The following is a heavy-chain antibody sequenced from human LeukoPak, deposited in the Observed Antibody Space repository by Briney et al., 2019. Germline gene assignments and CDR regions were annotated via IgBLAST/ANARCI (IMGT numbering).Heavy chain of an antibody. V-gene: IGHV1-18*01. J-gene: IGHJ4*02. D-gene: IGHD1-26*01. Sequence: ASVKVSCKASGYTFTSYGISWVRQAPGQGLEWMGWISAYNGNTNYAQKLQGRVTMTTDTSTSTAYMELSSLRSDDTAVYYCARDYRVDVGATTTIDYWGQGTLVTVSS. CDR2: ISAYNGNT. CDR3: ARDYRVDVGATTTIDY. CDR1: GYTFTSYG.